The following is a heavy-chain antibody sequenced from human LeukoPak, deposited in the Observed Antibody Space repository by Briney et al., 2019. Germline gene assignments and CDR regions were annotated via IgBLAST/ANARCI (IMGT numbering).Heavy chain of an antibody. J-gene: IGHJ2*01. CDR1: GGSITSGPHY. D-gene: IGHD1-14*01. V-gene: IGHV4-61*02. CDR2: VQTTGSL. CDR3: ARGTKSPRTTVLTSFWYFDL. Sequence: SETLSLTCTVSGGSITSGPHYWNWIRQSAEKGLEWIGRVQTTGSLDYNPSLKSRVTISMDTSTNHFSLMMNSLTTTDTAVYYCARGTKSPRTTVLTSFWYFDLWGRGTLVTVSS.